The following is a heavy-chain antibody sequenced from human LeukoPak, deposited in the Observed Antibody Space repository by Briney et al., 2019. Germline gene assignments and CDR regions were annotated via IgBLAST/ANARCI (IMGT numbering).Heavy chain of an antibody. CDR3: ARGLGSYFDYYYYMDV. D-gene: IGHD1-26*01. J-gene: IGHJ6*03. V-gene: IGHV1-2*02. CDR1: GYTFTGYY. CDR2: INPNSGGT. Sequence: ASVKVSCKASGYTFTGYYMHWVRQAPGQGLEWTGSINPNSGGTNYAQKFQGRVTMTRDTSISTAYMELSRLRSDDTAVYCCARGLGSYFDYYYYMDVWGKGTTVTVSS.